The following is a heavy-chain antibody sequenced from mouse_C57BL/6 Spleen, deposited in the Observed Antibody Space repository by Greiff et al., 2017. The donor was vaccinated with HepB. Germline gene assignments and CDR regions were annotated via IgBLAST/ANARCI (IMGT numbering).Heavy chain of an antibody. D-gene: IGHD2-13*01. J-gene: IGHJ1*03. CDR1: GYTFTSYW. CDR3: ARRGLDLWYFDV. Sequence: VQLQQPGAELVKPGASVKLSCKASGYTFTSYWMQWVKQRPGQGLEWIGEIDPSDSYTNYNQKFKGKATLTVDTSSSTAYMQLSSLTSEDSAVYYCARRGLDLWYFDVWGTGTTVTVSS. V-gene: IGHV1-50*01. CDR2: IDPSDSYT.